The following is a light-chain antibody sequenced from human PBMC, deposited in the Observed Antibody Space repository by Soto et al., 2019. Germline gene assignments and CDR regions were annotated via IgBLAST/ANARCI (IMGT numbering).Light chain of an antibody. J-gene: IGKJ4*01. Sequence: AIRMTQSPSSLSAYTRDRVTITCRASQGISSYLAWYQPKPGKAPKRLIYAASTLQSGVPSRFSGSGSGTDFTLTISSLQPDDFATYYCQQYYSYPLTFGGGTKVHIK. CDR3: QQYYSYPLT. CDR2: AAS. V-gene: IGKV1-8*01. CDR1: QGISSY.